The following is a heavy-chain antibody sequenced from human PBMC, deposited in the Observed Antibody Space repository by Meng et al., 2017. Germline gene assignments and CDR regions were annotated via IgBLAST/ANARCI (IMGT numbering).Heavy chain of an antibody. D-gene: IGHD5-12*01. V-gene: IGHV1-2*06. CDR1: GYTFTGYY. Sequence: ASVKVSCKASGYTFTGYYMHWVRQAPGQGLEWMGRINPNIGGTNYAQKFQGRVTMTRDTSISTAYMELSRLRSDDTAVYYCARDRRYSGYGPNWFDPWGQGTLVTVSS. CDR3: ARDRRYSGYGPNWFDP. CDR2: INPNIGGT. J-gene: IGHJ5*02.